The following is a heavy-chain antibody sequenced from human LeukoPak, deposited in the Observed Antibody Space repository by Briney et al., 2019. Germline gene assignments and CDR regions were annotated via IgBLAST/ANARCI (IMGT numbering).Heavy chain of an antibody. V-gene: IGHV3-30*18. CDR3: TKIGVADSLDS. CDR1: GFTFGSYG. J-gene: IGHJ4*02. Sequence: GGSLRLSCAASGFTFGSYGMHWVRQAPGKGLEWVAVISYDGSNKYYADSVKGRFTVSRDNSKNSLYLQMNSLRTDDTALYYCTKIGVADSLDSWGQGTLVTVSS. D-gene: IGHD6-19*01. CDR2: ISYDGSNK.